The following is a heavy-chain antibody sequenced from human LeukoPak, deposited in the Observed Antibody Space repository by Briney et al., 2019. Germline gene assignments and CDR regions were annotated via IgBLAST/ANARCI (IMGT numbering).Heavy chain of an antibody. CDR2: INAGNGNT. V-gene: IGHV1-3*03. Sequence: ASVKVSCKASGYTFTGYYMHWVRQAPGQRLEWMGWINAGNGNTKYSQEFQGRVTITRDTSASTAYMELSSLRSEDMAVYYCARVLGDYRSGSHDAFDIWGQGTMVTVSS. CDR1: GYTFTGYY. CDR3: ARVLGDYRSGSHDAFDI. J-gene: IGHJ3*02. D-gene: IGHD1-26*01.